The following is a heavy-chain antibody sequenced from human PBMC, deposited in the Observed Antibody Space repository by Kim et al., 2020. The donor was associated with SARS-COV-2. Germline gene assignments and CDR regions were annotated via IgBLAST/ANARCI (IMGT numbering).Heavy chain of an antibody. Sequence: ASVKVSCKASGYTFTGYYMHWVRQAPGQGLEWMGWINPNSGGTNYAQKFQGRVTMTRDTSISTAYMELSRLRSDDTAVYYCARGKVRAVPGSWYFDYWGQGTLVTVSS. CDR2: INPNSGGT. CDR1: GYTFTGYY. J-gene: IGHJ4*02. D-gene: IGHD2-2*01. V-gene: IGHV1-2*02. CDR3: ARGKVRAVPGSWYFDY.